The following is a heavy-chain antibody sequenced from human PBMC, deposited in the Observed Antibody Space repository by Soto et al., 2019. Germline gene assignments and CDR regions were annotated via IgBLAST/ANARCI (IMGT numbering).Heavy chain of an antibody. CDR3: AKERATTRAIDY. Sequence: RGSRRLSCAASACTLSRDGMRGVRQAPGKGLEWVSLITDNGGSTYYADSVRGRFTISRDNTKNTLFLQMNSLRAEDTAVYYCAKERATTRAIDYWGQGAFVTVSS. CDR2: ITDNGGST. CDR1: ACTLSRDG. V-gene: IGHV3-23*01. J-gene: IGHJ4*02. D-gene: IGHD4-17*01.